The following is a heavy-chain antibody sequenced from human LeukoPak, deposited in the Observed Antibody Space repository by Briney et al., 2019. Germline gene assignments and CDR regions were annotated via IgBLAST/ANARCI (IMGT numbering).Heavy chain of an antibody. Sequence: ASVKVSCKDSGYTFTSYDINWVRQATGQGLEGMGWMNPNSGNTGYAQKFQGRVTITRNTPISTAYMELSSLGSEDTAVYYCARATRGCGSASCYNYWGQGTLVTVSS. J-gene: IGHJ4*02. CDR1: GYTFTSYD. CDR2: MNPNSGNT. D-gene: IGHD2-2*02. CDR3: ARATRGCGSASCYNY. V-gene: IGHV1-8*01.